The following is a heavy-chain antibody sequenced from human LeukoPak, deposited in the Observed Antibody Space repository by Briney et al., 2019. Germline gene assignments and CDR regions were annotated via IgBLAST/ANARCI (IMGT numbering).Heavy chain of an antibody. D-gene: IGHD6-6*01. CDR1: GFTFSSHS. J-gene: IGHJ4*02. CDR3: ARGEWSSSPFDY. CDR2: ISSSSSYI. Sequence: GGSLRLSCAASGFTFSSHSMNWVRQAPGKGLEWVSFISSSSSYIYYADSVRGRFTISRDNAKNSLYLQMNSLRAEDTAVYYCARGEWSSSPFDYWGQGTLVTVSS. V-gene: IGHV3-21*01.